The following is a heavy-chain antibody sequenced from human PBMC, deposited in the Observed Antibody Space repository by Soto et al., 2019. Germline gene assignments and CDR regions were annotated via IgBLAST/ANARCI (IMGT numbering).Heavy chain of an antibody. V-gene: IGHV4-59*01. J-gene: IGHJ3*02. CDR1: GGSISSYY. CDR2: IYYSGST. Sequence: SETLSLTCTVSGGSISSYYWSWIRQPPGKGLEWIGYIYYSGSTNYNPSLKSRVTISVDTSKNQFSLKLSSVTAADTAVYYCARWRYSSSWYAGDAAFDIWGQGTMVTVSS. D-gene: IGHD6-13*01. CDR3: ARWRYSSSWYAGDAAFDI.